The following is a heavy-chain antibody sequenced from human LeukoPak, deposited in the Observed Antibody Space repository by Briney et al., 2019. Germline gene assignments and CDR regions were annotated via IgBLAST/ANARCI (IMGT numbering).Heavy chain of an antibody. CDR1: GGSISSSGSY. CDR3: ARVMAARREDLNWFDP. D-gene: IGHD6-6*01. J-gene: IGHJ5*02. V-gene: IGHV4-39*07. CDR2: VYYSGNT. Sequence: PSEALSLTCTVSGGSISSSGSYWGWIRQPPGKGLEWIGSVYYSGNTYNPSLKSRVTISVDTSKNQFSLNLTSVNAADTAIYYCARVMAARREDLNWFDPWGQGTLVTVSS.